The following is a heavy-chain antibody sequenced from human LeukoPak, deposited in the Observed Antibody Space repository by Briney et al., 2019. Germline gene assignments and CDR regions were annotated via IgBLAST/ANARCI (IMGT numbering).Heavy chain of an antibody. CDR2: ISYDGSNK. J-gene: IGHJ6*02. CDR1: GVTFSSYA. CDR3: ARDLEDYYDSSGGMDV. D-gene: IGHD3-22*01. Sequence: GGSLRLSCAASGVTFSSYARHWVRQAPGKGLEWVAVISYDGSNKYYADSVKGRFTISRDNSKNTLYLQMNSLRAEDTAFYYCARDLEDYYDSSGGMDVWGQGNTVTVSS. V-gene: IGHV3-30-3*01.